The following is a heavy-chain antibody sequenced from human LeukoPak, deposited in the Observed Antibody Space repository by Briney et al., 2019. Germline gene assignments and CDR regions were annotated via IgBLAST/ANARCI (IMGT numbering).Heavy chain of an antibody. Sequence: GGSLRLSCVASGFIFTTYGMHWVRQAPGRGLEWVAFIRFDGSKEDYGDSVKGRFTISRDNSKNTLYLQMDSLRAEDTAVYYCARETPSRSGDYWGQGTLVTVSS. J-gene: IGHJ4*02. CDR3: ARETPSRSGDY. D-gene: IGHD2-15*01. CDR2: IRFDGSKE. V-gene: IGHV3-30*02. CDR1: GFIFTTYG.